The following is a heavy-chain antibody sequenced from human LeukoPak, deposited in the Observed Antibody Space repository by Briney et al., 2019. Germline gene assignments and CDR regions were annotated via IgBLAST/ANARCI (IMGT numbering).Heavy chain of an antibody. V-gene: IGHV4-4*07. CDR3: ARSFLDYMDV. J-gene: IGHJ6*03. Sequence: SETLSLTXTVSGESINPYYWNWIRQPAGKGLEWIGHIYKSGSTNDNPSLKSRVTMSLDTSKNQFSLKLRSVTAADTAVYFCARSFLDYMDVWGKGTTVTVSS. CDR1: GESINPYY. CDR2: IYKSGST. D-gene: IGHD2/OR15-2a*01.